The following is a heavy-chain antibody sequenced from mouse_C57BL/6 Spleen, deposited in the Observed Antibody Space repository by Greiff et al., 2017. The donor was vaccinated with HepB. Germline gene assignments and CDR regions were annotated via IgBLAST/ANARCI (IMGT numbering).Heavy chain of an antibody. CDR2: IDPSDSYT. J-gene: IGHJ2*01. V-gene: IGHV1-69*01. D-gene: IGHD2-3*01. Sequence: QVQLQQSGAELVMPGASVKLSCKASGYTFTSYWMHWVKQRPGQGLEWIGEIDPSDSYTNYNQKFKGKSTLTVDKSSSTAYMQLSSLTSEDSAVYYCASLDGYYVWGQGTTLTVSS. CDR3: ASLDGYYV. CDR1: GYTFTSYW.